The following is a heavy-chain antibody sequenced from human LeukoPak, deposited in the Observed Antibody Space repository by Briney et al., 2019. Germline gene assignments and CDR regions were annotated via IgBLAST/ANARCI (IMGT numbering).Heavy chain of an antibody. CDR3: AKEYSGSYFDY. Sequence: GGYLRLSCAASGFTFSDYYMSWIRQAPGKGLEWVSYISSSGSTIYYADSVKGRFTISRDNAKDSLYLQMNSLRAEDTAVYYCAKEYSGSYFDYWGQGTLVTVSS. J-gene: IGHJ4*02. CDR1: GFTFSDYY. V-gene: IGHV3-11*04. D-gene: IGHD1-26*01. CDR2: ISSSGSTI.